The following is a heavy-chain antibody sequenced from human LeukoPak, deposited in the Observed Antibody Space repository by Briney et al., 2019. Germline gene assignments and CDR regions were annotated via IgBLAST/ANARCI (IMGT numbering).Heavy chain of an antibody. V-gene: IGHV3-11*04. CDR1: GFTFSDYY. CDR3: ARDDSSWGTGYFDY. CDR2: ISNSGSTI. J-gene: IGHJ4*02. Sequence: PGGSVRLSCAASGFTFSDYYMSWIRQAPGKGLEWVSYISNSGSTIYYADSVKGRFTISRDNAKNSLYLQMNSLRAEDTAVYYCARDDSSWGTGYFDYWGQGTLVTVSS. D-gene: IGHD6-13*01.